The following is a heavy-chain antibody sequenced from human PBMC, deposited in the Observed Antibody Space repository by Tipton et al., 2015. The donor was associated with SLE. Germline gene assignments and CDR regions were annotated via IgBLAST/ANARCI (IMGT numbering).Heavy chain of an antibody. Sequence: SLRLSCAASGFTFSSYSMNWVRQAPGKGLEWVSAISSSSSYIYYADSVKGRFTISRDNAKNSLYLQMNSLTAEDTAVYYCAREYSSSTSCYGYYYMDVWGKRTTVTVYS. D-gene: IGHD2-2*01. CDR1: GFTFSSYS. J-gene: IGHJ6*03. V-gene: IGHV3-21*01. CDR2: ISSSSSYI. CDR3: AREYSSSTSCYGYYYMDV.